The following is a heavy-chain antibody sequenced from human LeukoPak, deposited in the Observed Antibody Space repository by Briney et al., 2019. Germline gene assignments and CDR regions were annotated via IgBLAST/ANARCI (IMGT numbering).Heavy chain of an antibody. J-gene: IGHJ3*02. CDR1: GGSFSGYY. D-gene: IGHD3-10*01. V-gene: IGHV4-34*01. CDR2: VNHSGST. Sequence: SETLSLTCAVYGGSFSGYYWSWIRQPPGKGLEWIGEVNHSGSTNYNPSLKSRVTISVDTSKNQFSLKLSSVTAADTAVYYCARHTPFGEHALDIWGQGTMVTVSS. CDR3: ARHTPFGEHALDI.